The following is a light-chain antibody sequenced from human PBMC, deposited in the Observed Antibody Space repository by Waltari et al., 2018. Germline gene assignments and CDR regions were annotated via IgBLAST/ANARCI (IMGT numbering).Light chain of an antibody. CDR3: QQYYDTPYT. J-gene: IGKJ2*01. Sequence: DIVMTQSPDSLVVSLGERATINCKSSRNLLYSPNNKDFLAWYQQKPGQPPKLLIYLASTRESGVPDRFTGSGSGTEFSLTISSLQAEDVAVYYCQQYYDTPYTFGQGTKLEIK. CDR2: LAS. V-gene: IGKV4-1*01. CDR1: RNLLYSPNNKDF.